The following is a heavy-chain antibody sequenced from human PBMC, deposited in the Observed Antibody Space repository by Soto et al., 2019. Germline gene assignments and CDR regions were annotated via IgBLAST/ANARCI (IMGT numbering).Heavy chain of an antibody. J-gene: IGHJ4*02. CDR2: IYYSGST. CDR3: ARDFGSSSWYGDFDY. V-gene: IGHV4-59*01. Sequence: SETLSLTCTVSGCSISSYYWSWIRQPPGKGLEWIGYIYYSGSTNYNPSLKSRVTISVDTSKNQFSLKLSSVTAADTAVYYCARDFGSSSWYGDFDYWGQGTLVTVSS. CDR1: GCSISSYY. D-gene: IGHD6-13*01.